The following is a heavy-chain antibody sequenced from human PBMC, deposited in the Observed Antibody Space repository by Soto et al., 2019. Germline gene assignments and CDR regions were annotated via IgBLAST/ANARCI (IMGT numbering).Heavy chain of an antibody. CDR3: AILKAGRVSPVGICY. D-gene: IGHD3-16*01. Sequence: QVQLVQSGAVLRRPGSSVKVSCKASGGTFSRFGMNWVRQAPGQGFEWLGGIIPVLDTPQYARPFQGGLTRTADEDTTQAYMELSSLRSDDTALYYCAILKAGRVSPVGICYRGQGTLLTVSS. CDR1: GGTFSRFG. CDR2: IIPVLDTP. J-gene: IGHJ4*02. V-gene: IGHV1-69*01.